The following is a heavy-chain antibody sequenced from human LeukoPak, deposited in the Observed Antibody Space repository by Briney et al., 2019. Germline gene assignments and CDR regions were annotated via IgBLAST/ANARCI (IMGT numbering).Heavy chain of an antibody. CDR1: GFSFSNSW. CDR3: AKGLSINWFDP. CDR2: ISGDGSST. J-gene: IGHJ5*02. D-gene: IGHD2-2*02. V-gene: IGHV3-74*01. Sequence: GGSLRLSCAASGFSFSNSWMHWVRQAPGKGLVCVSRISGDGSSTSYADPVKGRFTVSRDNAKNTLYLQMNSLRAEDTAVYYCAKGLSINWFDPWGQGTLVTVSS.